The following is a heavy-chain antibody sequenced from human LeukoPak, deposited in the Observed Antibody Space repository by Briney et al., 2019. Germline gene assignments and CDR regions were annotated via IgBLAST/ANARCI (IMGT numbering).Heavy chain of an antibody. D-gene: IGHD2-2*01. CDR3: ARDGLIVVVPAATQGWFDP. CDR1: GFSFSSYG. J-gene: IGHJ5*02. V-gene: IGHV3-33*08. CDR2: IWYDGSNK. Sequence: GGSLRLSCAASGFSFSSYGMHWVRQAPGKGLEWVAVIWYDGSNKYYADSVKGRFTISRDNSKNTLYLQMNSLRAEDTAVYYCARDGLIVVVPAATQGWFDPWGQGTLVTVSS.